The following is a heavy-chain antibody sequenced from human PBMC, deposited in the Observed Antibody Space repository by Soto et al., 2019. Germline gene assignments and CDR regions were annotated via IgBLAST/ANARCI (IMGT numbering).Heavy chain of an antibody. J-gene: IGHJ4*02. Sequence: EVQLLESGGGLVQPGGSLRLSCAASGFTFSSYAMSWVRQAPGKGLEWVSAISGSGGSTYYADSVKGRFTISRDNSQNTLYLQMNSLRAEDTAVYYCAKVSKRGYSSSWYPYYFDYWGQGNLVTVSS. CDR3: AKVSKRGYSSSWYPYYFDY. D-gene: IGHD6-13*01. V-gene: IGHV3-23*01. CDR2: ISGSGGST. CDR1: GFTFSSYA.